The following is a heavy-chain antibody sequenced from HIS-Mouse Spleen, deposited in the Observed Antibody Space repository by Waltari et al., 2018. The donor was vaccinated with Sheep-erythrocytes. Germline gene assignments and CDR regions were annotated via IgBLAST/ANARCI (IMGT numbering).Heavy chain of an antibody. CDR2: IYYSGST. V-gene: IGHV4-39*07. J-gene: IGHJ1*01. CDR1: GGSISSSSYY. D-gene: IGHD6-13*01. CDR3: ARDRYSSSWLYFQH. Sequence: QLQLQESGPGLVKPSETLSLTCTVSGGSISSSSYYWGWIRQPPGKGPEWIGSIYYSGSTYYNPSLKSRVTISVDTSKNQFSLKLSSVTAADTAVYYCARDRYSSSWLYFQHWGQGTLVTVSS.